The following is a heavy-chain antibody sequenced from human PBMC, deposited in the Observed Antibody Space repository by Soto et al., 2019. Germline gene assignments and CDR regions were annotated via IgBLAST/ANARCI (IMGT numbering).Heavy chain of an antibody. CDR2: IYDTWTT. CDR3: ARGIVRGGFDI. CDR1: GGSMSENDYY. V-gene: IGHV4-30-4*01. Sequence: QVQLQEAGPGLVRPSQTLSLTCTVAGGSMSENDYYWSWLRQSPGQGLQWIGYIYDTWTTSYSPSLKRRVTKSADTSRNQFSLKLTSVTAADTALYFCARGIVRGGFDIWGQGTLVTVSS. D-gene: IGHD3-10*02. J-gene: IGHJ3*02.